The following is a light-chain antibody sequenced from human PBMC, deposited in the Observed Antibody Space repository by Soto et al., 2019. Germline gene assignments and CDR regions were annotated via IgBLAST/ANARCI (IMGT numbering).Light chain of an antibody. CDR3: MQGALRPRT. Sequence: VETQSTVSLPVTLGQPASISCMSRQSLVHSDGNTYLKWFQQRPGHSPRRLVYRVANWDSWGPDNCCGSGSCTNYTLKIISVEAEEDVVVYCMQGALRPRTFGQGTKVDIK. V-gene: IGKV2-30*02. CDR2: RVA. CDR1: QSLVHSDGNTY. J-gene: IGKJ1*01.